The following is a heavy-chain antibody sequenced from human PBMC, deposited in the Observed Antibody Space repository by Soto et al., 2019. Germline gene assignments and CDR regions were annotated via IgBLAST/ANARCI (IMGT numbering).Heavy chain of an antibody. V-gene: IGHV3-66*01. J-gene: IGHJ1*01. Sequence: HGGSPRLSCAASGFTVSSNYMSWVRQDPGKGLEWVSVIYSGGSTYYADSVKGRFTISRDNSKNTLYLQMNSLRAEDTAVYYCARDRIAVAGNPEYFQHWGQGTLVTVSS. D-gene: IGHD6-19*01. CDR3: ARDRIAVAGNPEYFQH. CDR1: GFTVSSNY. CDR2: IYSGGST.